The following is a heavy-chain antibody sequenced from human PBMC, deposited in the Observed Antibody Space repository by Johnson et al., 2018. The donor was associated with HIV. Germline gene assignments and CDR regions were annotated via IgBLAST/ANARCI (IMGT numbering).Heavy chain of an antibody. CDR1: RLTFGSSV. Sequence: VQLVESGGGLVQPGGPLRLSCAASRLTFGSSVLSWVRQAPGTGLEWVSAISGSGASTYYADPLKGRCTISRDNSKNTLYLQMNRLRAEDTALYYCARCSDPGYSSSWYLAAAFDIWGQGTMVTVSS. CDR2: ISGSGAST. V-gene: IGHV3-23*04. CDR3: ARCSDPGYSSSWYLAAAFDI. D-gene: IGHD6-13*01. J-gene: IGHJ3*02.